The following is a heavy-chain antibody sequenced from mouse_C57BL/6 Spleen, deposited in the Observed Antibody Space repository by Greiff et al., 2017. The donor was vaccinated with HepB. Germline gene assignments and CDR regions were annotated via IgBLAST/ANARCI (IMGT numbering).Heavy chain of an antibody. CDR1: GFSLTSYG. J-gene: IGHJ4*01. V-gene: IGHV2-5*01. D-gene: IGHD1-2*01. Sequence: QVHVKQSGPGLVQPSQSLSITCTVSGFSLTSYGVHWVRQSPGKGLEWLGVIWRGGSTDYNAAFMSRLSITKDNSKSQVFFKMNSLQADDTAIYYCATPLRQNYAMDYWGQGTSVTVSS. CDR2: IWRGGST. CDR3: ATPLRQNYAMDY.